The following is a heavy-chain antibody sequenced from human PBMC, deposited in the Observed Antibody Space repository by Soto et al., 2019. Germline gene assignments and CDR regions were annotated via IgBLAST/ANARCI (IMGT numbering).Heavy chain of an antibody. V-gene: IGHV3-7*01. CDR2: IKQDGSEK. CDR3: AREWRFLEWEYYYHGMDV. CDR1: GFTFSSYW. J-gene: IGHJ6*02. D-gene: IGHD3-3*01. Sequence: GGSLRLSCAASGFTFSSYWMSWVRQAPGKGLEWVANIKQDGSEKYYVDSVKGRFTISRDNAKNSLYLQMNSLRAEDTAVYYCAREWRFLEWEYYYHGMDVWGQGTTVTVSS.